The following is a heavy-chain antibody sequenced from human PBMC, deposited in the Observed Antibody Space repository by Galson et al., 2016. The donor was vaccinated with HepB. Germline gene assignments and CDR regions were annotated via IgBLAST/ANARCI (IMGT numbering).Heavy chain of an antibody. D-gene: IGHD2-15*01. CDR1: GGSFNAYY. Sequence: SETLSLTCGVDGGSFNAYYWSWIRQPPGKGLEWIGVVNHSGYTRYNPSLKSRVTISVDTSKNQFSLNLTSMTAADTAVYYCAGVVVAATNWFDPWGQGTLVTVSS. J-gene: IGHJ5*02. CDR3: AGVVVAATNWFDP. CDR2: VNHSGYT. V-gene: IGHV4-34*01.